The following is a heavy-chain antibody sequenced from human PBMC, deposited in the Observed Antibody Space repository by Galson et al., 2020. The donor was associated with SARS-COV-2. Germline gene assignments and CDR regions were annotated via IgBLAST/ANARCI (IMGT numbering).Heavy chain of an antibody. CDR1: GDSVSSNTAA. J-gene: IGHJ3*02. CDR3: AGRVAGAGSLHI. Sequence: SQTLSLTCAISGDSVSSNTAAWNSTRQSPSRGREWGGRTNYRAQWSTAYAVSVKSRITIKPDTSKTQFLLPLNSVTPADTAISYCAGRVAGAGSLHIWGQGTMVIVSS. CDR2: TNYRAQWST. V-gene: IGHV6-1*01. D-gene: IGHD6-19*01.